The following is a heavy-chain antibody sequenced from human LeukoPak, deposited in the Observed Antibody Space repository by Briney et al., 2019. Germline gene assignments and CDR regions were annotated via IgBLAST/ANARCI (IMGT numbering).Heavy chain of an antibody. D-gene: IGHD3-9*01. CDR1: GYTFNGYY. CDR3: ARPAYYDILTDDPSNNWFDP. V-gene: IGHV1-2*02. CDR2: INPNSGDT. Sequence: APVKVSCKTSGYTFNGYYMHWVRQAPGQGLEWMGWINPNSGDTNYAQKFQGRVTMTSDTSISSAYMELRRLRSDDTAVYYCARPAYYDILTDDPSNNWFDPWGQGTLVTVSS. J-gene: IGHJ5*02.